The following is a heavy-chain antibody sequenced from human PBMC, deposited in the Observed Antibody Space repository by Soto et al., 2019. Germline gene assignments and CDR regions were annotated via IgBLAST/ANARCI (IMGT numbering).Heavy chain of an antibody. J-gene: IGHJ6*02. D-gene: IGHD3-3*01. CDR3: ARDEIRFSWAYGMDV. CDR2: ISYDGSNK. V-gene: IGHV3-30-3*01. Sequence: QVQLVESGGGVVQPGRSLRLSCAASGFTFSSYAMHWVRQAPGKGLEWVAVISYDGSNKYYADSVKGRFTISTDNSKNTLYLQMNSLRAEDTAVYYCARDEIRFSWAYGMDVWGQGTTVTVSS. CDR1: GFTFSSYA.